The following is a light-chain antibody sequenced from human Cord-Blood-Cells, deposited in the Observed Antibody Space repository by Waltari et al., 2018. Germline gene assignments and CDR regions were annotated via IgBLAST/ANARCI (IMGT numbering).Light chain of an antibody. Sequence: QSALTQPASASGSPGQSITIPCTGTSSDVGSYNLVPWYQQHPGKAPKLMIYEGSKRPSGVSNRFSGSKSGNTASLTISGLQAEDEADYYCCSYAGSSTFYVFGTGTKVTVL. CDR2: EGS. CDR3: CSYAGSSTFYV. J-gene: IGLJ1*01. CDR1: SSDVGSYNL. V-gene: IGLV2-23*01.